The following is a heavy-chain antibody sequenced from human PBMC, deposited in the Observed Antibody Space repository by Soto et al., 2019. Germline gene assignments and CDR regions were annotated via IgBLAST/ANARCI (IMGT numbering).Heavy chain of an antibody. Sequence: QVQLMESGGGVVQPGRSLRLSCAASGFTFSSYGMHWVRQAPGKGLEWVAVIWYDGSNKYYADSVKGRFTISRDNSKNTLYLQMNSLRAEDTAVYYCARTSLVAGLDYWGQGTLVTVSS. V-gene: IGHV3-33*01. CDR2: IWYDGSNK. D-gene: IGHD2-15*01. J-gene: IGHJ4*02. CDR3: ARTSLVAGLDY. CDR1: GFTFSSYG.